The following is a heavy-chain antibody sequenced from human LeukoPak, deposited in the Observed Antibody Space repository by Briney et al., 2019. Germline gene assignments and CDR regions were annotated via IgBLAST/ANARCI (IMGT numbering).Heavy chain of an antibody. CDR2: IKPDGSEK. J-gene: IGHJ4*02. CDR3: ARGRMAVAGSYEY. CDR1: GITFGSYW. V-gene: IGHV3-7*05. D-gene: IGHD6-19*01. Sequence: PGESLRLSCAASGITFGSYWMTWVRQAPGKGLECVANIKPDGSEKHYVDSVEGRFTISRDNAKNSLLLEMNSLRAEDTAVYYCARGRMAVAGSYEYWGQGTLVTVSS.